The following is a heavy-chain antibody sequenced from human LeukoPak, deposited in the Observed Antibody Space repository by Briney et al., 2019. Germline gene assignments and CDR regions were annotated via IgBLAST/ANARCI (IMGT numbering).Heavy chain of an antibody. D-gene: IGHD5-18*01. CDR3: AREGRDTAFDY. J-gene: IGHJ4*02. Sequence: ASVKVSCKASGYTFTSYYMHWVRQAPGQGLEWMGIINPSGGSTSYAQKFQGRVTMTRDTSTSTVYMELSSLRSGDTAVYYCAREGRDTAFDYWGQGTLVTVSS. V-gene: IGHV1-46*01. CDR2: INPSGGST. CDR1: GYTFTSYY.